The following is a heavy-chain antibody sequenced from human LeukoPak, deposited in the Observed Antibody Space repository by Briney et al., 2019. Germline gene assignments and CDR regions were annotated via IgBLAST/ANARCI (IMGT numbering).Heavy chain of an antibody. CDR3: VRGTPSPDMWGFTFDI. D-gene: IGHD3-10*01. Sequence: GSLRLSCAASGFTFSSYGMHWIRQPAGEGLEWIGRIAGSGSTNYNPSLKSRLTMSADTSKNQFSLKLSSVTAADTAVYYCVRGTPSPDMWGFTFDIWGQGTMVTVSS. J-gene: IGHJ3*02. CDR2: IAGSGST. V-gene: IGHV4-4*07. CDR1: GFTFSSYG.